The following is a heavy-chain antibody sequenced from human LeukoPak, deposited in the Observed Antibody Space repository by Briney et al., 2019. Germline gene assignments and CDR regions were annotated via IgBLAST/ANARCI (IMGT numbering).Heavy chain of an antibody. Sequence: GESLKISCKGSGYSFTSYWIGWVRQMPGKGLEWMGIIYPGDSDTRYSPSFQGQVTISADKSISTAYLQWSSLRSEDTAVYYCAREYPYYDILTGYYRAHYMDVWGKGTTVTVSS. CDR3: AREYPYYDILTGYYRAHYMDV. J-gene: IGHJ6*03. CDR1: GYSFTSYW. D-gene: IGHD3-9*01. CDR2: IYPGDSDT. V-gene: IGHV5-51*01.